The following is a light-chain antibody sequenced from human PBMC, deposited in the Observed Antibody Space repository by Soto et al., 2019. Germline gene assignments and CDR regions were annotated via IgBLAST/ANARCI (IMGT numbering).Light chain of an antibody. V-gene: IGKV3-15*01. CDR3: QHSNNWPYT. Sequence: EILMTQSPATLSVSPVERATLSCRASQSVSHNLAWYQQKPGQAPRLLFYGASIRAIGIPARFSGSGSGTEFTLTISSLQSEDFAIYYCQHSNNWPYTFGQGTKLEIK. J-gene: IGKJ2*01. CDR1: QSVSHN. CDR2: GAS.